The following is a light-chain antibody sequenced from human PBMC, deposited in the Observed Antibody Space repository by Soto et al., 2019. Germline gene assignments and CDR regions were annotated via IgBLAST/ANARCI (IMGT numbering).Light chain of an antibody. J-gene: IGKJ3*01. V-gene: IGKV1-27*01. CDR1: QGITNF. CDR2: AAS. Sequence: DIQMTQSPSSLSASVGDRVTITCRASQGITNFLAWYQQKPGTAPKLLIYAASTLHSGVPSRFSDSGYGTEFTLNISSLQPEDAATYYCQKYSSAPFTFGPGTKVEI. CDR3: QKYSSAPFT.